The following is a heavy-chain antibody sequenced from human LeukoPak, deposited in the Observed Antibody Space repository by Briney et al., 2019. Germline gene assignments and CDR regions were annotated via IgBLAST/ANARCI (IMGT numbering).Heavy chain of an antibody. CDR2: LSYTGKT. V-gene: IGHV4-59*02. CDR3: SEGYFEPFDH. D-gene: IGHD2/OR15-2a*01. J-gene: IGHJ4*02. CDR1: GVSVSTSH. Sequence: PSETLSLTCYVSGVSVSTSHWNWIRQRPGKGLEWIGCLSYTGKTDYNPSLKSRVSISLGSSNNHFSLKLTSVTAADTAVYYCSEGYFEPFDHWGQGILVTVSS.